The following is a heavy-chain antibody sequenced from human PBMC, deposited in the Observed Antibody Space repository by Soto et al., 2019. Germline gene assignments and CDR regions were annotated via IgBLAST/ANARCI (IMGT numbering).Heavy chain of an antibody. CDR1: GYTFTGYY. V-gene: IGHV1-2*02. CDR3: ARDLRLRTYYDFWSGYYLYYYYGMDV. Sequence: QVQLVQSGAEVKKPGASVKVSCKASGYTFTGYYMHWVRQAPGQGLEWMGWINPNSGGTNYAQKFQGRVTMTRDTSISTAYMELSRLRSDDTAVYYCARDLRLRTYYDFWSGYYLYYYYGMDVWGQGTTVTVSS. D-gene: IGHD3-3*01. CDR2: INPNSGGT. J-gene: IGHJ6*02.